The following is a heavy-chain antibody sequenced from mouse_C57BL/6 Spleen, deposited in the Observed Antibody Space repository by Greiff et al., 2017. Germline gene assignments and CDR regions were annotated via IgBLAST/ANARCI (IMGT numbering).Heavy chain of an antibody. V-gene: IGHV1-52*01. CDR1: GYTFTSYW. J-gene: IGHJ3*01. CDR3: ARGDSAWFAY. CDR2: IDPSDSET. Sequence: QVQLQQPGAELVRPGSSVKLSCKASGYTFTSYWMHWVKQRPIQGLEWIGNIDPSDSETHYNQKFKDKATLTVDKSSSTAYMQLSSLTAEDSEVYYCARGDSAWFAYWGQGTLVTVSA.